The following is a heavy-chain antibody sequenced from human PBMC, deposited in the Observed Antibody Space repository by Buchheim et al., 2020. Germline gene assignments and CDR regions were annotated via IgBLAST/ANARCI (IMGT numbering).Heavy chain of an antibody. CDR3: ARLGIVVAVFDY. V-gene: IGHV4-59*01. D-gene: IGHD3-22*01. CDR2: IYYSGST. Sequence: QVQLQESGPGLVKPSETLSLTCTVSGGSISSYYWSWIRQPPGKGLEWIGYIYYSGSTNNNPSLKSRVTISVDTSKNQFSLKLSSVTAADTAVYYCARLGIVVAVFDYWGQGT. CDR1: GGSISSYY. J-gene: IGHJ4*02.